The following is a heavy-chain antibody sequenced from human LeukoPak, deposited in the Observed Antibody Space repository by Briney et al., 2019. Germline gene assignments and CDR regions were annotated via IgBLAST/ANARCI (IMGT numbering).Heavy chain of an antibody. D-gene: IGHD6-6*01. Sequence: GGSLRLSCAASGFTFSSYSMNWVRQAPGKGLEWVSSISSSSSYIYYADSVKGRFTISGDNAKNSLYLQMNSLRAEDTAVYYCARSATYSSSSMDYWGQGTLVTVSS. J-gene: IGHJ4*02. CDR2: ISSSSSYI. CDR3: ARSATYSSSSMDY. V-gene: IGHV3-21*01. CDR1: GFTFSSYS.